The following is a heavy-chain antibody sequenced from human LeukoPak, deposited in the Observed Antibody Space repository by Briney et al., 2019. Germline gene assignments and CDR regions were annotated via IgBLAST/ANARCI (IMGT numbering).Heavy chain of an antibody. Sequence: GGSLRLSCAASGFTFSSYAMSWVRQAPGKGLEWDSAISGSGGSTYYADSVKGRFTISRDNSKNTLYLQMNSLRAEDTAVYYCANRRAVWERYYYDRRYDYWGQGTLVTVSS. V-gene: IGHV3-23*01. D-gene: IGHD3-22*01. CDR2: ISGSGGST. J-gene: IGHJ4*02. CDR1: GFTFSSYA. CDR3: ANRRAVWERYYYDRRYDY.